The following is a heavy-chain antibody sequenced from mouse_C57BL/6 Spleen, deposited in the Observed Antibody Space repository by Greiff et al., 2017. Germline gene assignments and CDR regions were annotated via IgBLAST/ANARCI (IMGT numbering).Heavy chain of an antibody. D-gene: IGHD1-1*01. CDR2: IDPETGGT. CDR3: TNFITTVVARSDD. V-gene: IGHV1-15*01. Sequence: VQLQQSGAELVRPGASVTLSCKASGYTFTDYEMHWVKQTPVHGLEWLGAIDPETGGTAYNQKFKGKAILTADKSSSTAYMELRSLTSEDSAVYYCTNFITTVVARSDDWGQGTTLTVSS. J-gene: IGHJ2*01. CDR1: GYTFTDYE.